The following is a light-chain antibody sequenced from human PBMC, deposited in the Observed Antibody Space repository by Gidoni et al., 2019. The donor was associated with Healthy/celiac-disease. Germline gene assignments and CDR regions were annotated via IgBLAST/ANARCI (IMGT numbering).Light chain of an antibody. CDR2: GAS. V-gene: IGKV3-20*01. J-gene: IGKJ1*01. CDR3: QQNGT. Sequence: EIVLTQSPGTLSLSPGERATLSCRASQSVSSSYLAWYQQKPGQAPRLLIYGASSRATGIPDMFSGSGSGTDFTLTISRLEPEDFAVYYCQQNGTFGQGTKVEIK. CDR1: QSVSSSY.